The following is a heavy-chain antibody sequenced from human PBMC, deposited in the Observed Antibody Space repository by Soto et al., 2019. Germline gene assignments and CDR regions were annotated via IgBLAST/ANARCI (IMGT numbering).Heavy chain of an antibody. Sequence: SGPTLVNPTQTLTLTCTFSGFSLSTSGVGVGWIRQPPGKALEWLALIYWDDDKRYSPSLKSRLTITKDTSKNQVVLTMTNMDPVDTATYYCAHTSLKGAPFQSEFDPWGQGTLVTVSS. V-gene: IGHV2-5*02. CDR3: AHTSLKGAPFQSEFDP. CDR2: IYWDDDK. D-gene: IGHD3-16*01. CDR1: GFSLSTSGVG. J-gene: IGHJ5*02.